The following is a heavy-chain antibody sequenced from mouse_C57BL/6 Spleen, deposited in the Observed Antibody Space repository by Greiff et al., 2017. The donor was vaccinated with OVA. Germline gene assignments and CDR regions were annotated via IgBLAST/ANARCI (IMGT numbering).Heavy chain of an antibody. D-gene: IGHD1-1*01. CDR3: ARGDYGSSSDFDY. J-gene: IGHJ2*01. CDR2: INPGSGGT. CDR1: GYAFTNYL. V-gene: IGHV1-54*01. Sequence: VKLQESGAELVRPGTSVKVSCKASGYAFTNYLIEWVKQRPGQGLEWIGVINPGSGGTNYNEKFKGKATLTADKSSSTAYMQLSSLTSEDSAVYFCARGDYGSSSDFDYWGQGTTLTVSS.